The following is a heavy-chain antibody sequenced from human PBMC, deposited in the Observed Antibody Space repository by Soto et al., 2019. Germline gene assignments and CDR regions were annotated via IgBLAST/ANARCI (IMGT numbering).Heavy chain of an antibody. D-gene: IGHD6-13*01. CDR2: IWYDGSNK. CDR1: GFTFSSYG. V-gene: IGHV3-33*01. J-gene: IGHJ4*02. CDR3: ARDGAAAGTGFDY. Sequence: QVQLVESGGGVVQPGRSLRLSCAASGFTFSSYGMHWVRQAPGKGLEWVAVIWYDGSNKYYADSVKGRFTISRDNSKNTLYLQRNSLRAEDTAVYYCARDGAAAGTGFDYWGQGTLVTVSS.